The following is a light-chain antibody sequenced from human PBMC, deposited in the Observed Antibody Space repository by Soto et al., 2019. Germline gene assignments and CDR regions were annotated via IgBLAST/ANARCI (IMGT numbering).Light chain of an antibody. V-gene: IGKV3-20*01. Sequence: EIVLTQSPGTLSLSPGERATLSCRASQSVSSSYLAGYQQKPGQAPRLLIYGASSRATGIPDRFSGSGSGTDFTLTISRLEPEDFAVYYCQQYGSSLITFGQGTGLEIK. CDR2: GAS. CDR3: QQYGSSLIT. CDR1: QSVSSSY. J-gene: IGKJ5*01.